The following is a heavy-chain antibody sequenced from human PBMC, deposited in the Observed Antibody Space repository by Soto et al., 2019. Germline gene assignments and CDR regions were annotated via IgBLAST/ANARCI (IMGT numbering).Heavy chain of an antibody. D-gene: IGHD6-19*01. V-gene: IGHV4-59*08. CDR3: ATQTRRGWGHY. J-gene: IGHJ4*02. CDR2: IYYSGST. Sequence: PSETLSLTCTVSGGSISSYYWSWIRQPPGKGLEWIGYIYYSGSTNYNPSLKSRVTISVDTSKNQFSLKLNSVTAADTAVYYCATQTRRGWGHYWGQGTLVTVSS. CDR1: GGSISSYY.